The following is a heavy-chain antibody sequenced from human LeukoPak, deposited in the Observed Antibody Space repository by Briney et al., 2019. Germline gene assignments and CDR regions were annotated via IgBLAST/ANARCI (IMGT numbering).Heavy chain of an antibody. CDR3: AREDYSNYERAFDI. J-gene: IGHJ3*02. D-gene: IGHD4-11*01. CDR2: IHYSGST. CDR1: GGSISSSSYY. V-gene: IGHV4-39*07. Sequence: SETLSLTCTVSGGSISSSSYYWGWIRQPPGKGLEWIGSIHYSGSTYYNPSLKSRVTISVDTSKNQFSLKLSSVTAADTAVYYCAREDYSNYERAFDIWGQGTMVTVSS.